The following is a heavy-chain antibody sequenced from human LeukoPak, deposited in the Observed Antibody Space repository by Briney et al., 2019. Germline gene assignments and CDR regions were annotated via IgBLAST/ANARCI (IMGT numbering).Heavy chain of an antibody. CDR3: ARGPYGSGSNAFDI. CDR2: INWNGGST. CDR1: GFTFDDYG. J-gene: IGHJ3*02. V-gene: IGHV3-20*01. D-gene: IGHD3-10*01. Sequence: GGSLRLSCAASGFTFDDYGMSWVRQAPGEGLEWVSGINWNGGSTGYADSVKGRFTISRDNAKNSLYLQMNSLRAEDTALYHCARGPYGSGSNAFDIWGQGTMVTVSS.